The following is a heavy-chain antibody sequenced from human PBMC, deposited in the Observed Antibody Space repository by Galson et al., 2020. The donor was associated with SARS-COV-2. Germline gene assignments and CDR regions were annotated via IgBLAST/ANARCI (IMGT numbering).Heavy chain of an antibody. J-gene: IGHJ5*02. D-gene: IGHD6-13*01. CDR2: TYYRTKCYN. V-gene: IGHV6-1*01. CDR3: VRAGWASSSWYARTAKGVAP. Sequence: SETLSLTCDISGDSVSSNTWNWVRQSPSRGLEWLGRTYYRTKCYNDHAVYVKSRITINADTTQNHLSLHLSSVTPEDTAIYYCVRAGWASSSWYARTAKGVAPWGQGALVTVS. CDR1: GDSVSSNT.